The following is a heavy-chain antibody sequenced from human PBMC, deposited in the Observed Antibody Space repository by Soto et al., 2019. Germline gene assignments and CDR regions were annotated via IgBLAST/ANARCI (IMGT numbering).Heavy chain of an antibody. V-gene: IGHV1-18*04. CDR1: GYTFTSYG. J-gene: IGHJ4*02. CDR3: ARGLTGGSYYGIAY. Sequence: KASGYTFTSYGISWVRQAPGQGLEWMGWISAYNGNTNYAQKLQGRVTMTTDTSTSTAYMELRSLRSDDTAVYYCARGLTGGSYYGIAYWGQGTLVTVSS. CDR2: ISAYNGNT. D-gene: IGHD1-26*01.